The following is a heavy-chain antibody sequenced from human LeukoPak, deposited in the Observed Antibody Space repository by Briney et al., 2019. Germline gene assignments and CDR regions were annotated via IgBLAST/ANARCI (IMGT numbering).Heavy chain of an antibody. D-gene: IGHD3-22*01. CDR1: GYTFTGYY. CDR3: ARPPSYYDSSGYYGLDALDI. J-gene: IGHJ3*02. Sequence: ASVKVSCTASGYTFTGYYMHWVRQAPGQGLEWMGWINPNSGGTNYAQKFQGRVTMTRDTSISTAYMELSRLRSDDTAVYYCARPPSYYDSSGYYGLDALDIWGQGTMVTVSS. CDR2: INPNSGGT. V-gene: IGHV1-2*02.